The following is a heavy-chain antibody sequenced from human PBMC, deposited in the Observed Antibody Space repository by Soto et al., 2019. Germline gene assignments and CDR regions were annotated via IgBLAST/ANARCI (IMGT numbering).Heavy chain of an antibody. CDR2: IRAYNGNT. CDR3: ARDAPPADY. V-gene: IGHV1-18*01. CDR1: GYTFTSYG. J-gene: IGHJ4*02. Sequence: QVQLVQSGAEVKKPGASVKVSCKASGYTFTSYGISWVRQAPGQGLEWMGWIRAYNGNTNYAQELQGIVTMTTDTSTGTAYMELRRLSSDDTAVYYCARDAPPADYWGQGTLVTVSS.